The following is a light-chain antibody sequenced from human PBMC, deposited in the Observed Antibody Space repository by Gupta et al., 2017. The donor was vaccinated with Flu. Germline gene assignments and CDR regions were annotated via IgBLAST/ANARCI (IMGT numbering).Light chain of an antibody. Sequence: IVLTQSPATLPLSPGERATLSCRASQSVSSYLAWYQQKPGQAPRLLIYDASNRATGIPARFSGSGSGTDFTLTISSLEPEDFAVYYCQQRSNWPLTFGGGTKVEIK. V-gene: IGKV3-11*01. J-gene: IGKJ4*01. CDR2: DAS. CDR3: QQRSNWPLT. CDR1: QSVSSY.